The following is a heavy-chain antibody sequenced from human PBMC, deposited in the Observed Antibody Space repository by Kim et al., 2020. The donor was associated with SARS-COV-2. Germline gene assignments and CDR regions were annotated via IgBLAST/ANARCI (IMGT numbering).Heavy chain of an antibody. J-gene: IGHJ4*02. V-gene: IGHV1-18*01. CDR3: ARGKWLQSVDY. D-gene: IGHD5-12*01. CDR2: T. Sequence: TNYAQKLHGRVTMTTDTSTSTAYMELRSLRSDDTAVYYCARGKWLQSVDYWGQGTLVTVSS.